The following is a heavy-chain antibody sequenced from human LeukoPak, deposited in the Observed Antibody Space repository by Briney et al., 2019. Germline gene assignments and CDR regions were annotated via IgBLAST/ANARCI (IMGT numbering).Heavy chain of an antibody. J-gene: IGHJ6*03. CDR3: ARDHSKTPVTTAGASYYMDV. CDR1: GYTFTSYY. Sequence: ASVKVSCKASGYTFTSYYMHWVRQAPGQGLEWMGIINPSGGSTSYAQKFQGRVTMTRDMSTSPVYMELSSLRSEDTAVYYCARDHSKTPVTTAGASYYMDVWGKGNTVTVSS. D-gene: IGHD4-17*01. V-gene: IGHV1-46*01. CDR2: INPSGGST.